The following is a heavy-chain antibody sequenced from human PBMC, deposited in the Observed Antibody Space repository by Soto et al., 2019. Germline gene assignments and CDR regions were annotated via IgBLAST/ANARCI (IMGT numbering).Heavy chain of an antibody. CDR2: IYSDGST. D-gene: IGHD3-22*01. CDR1: GFTVSSNY. J-gene: IGHJ6*02. V-gene: IGHV3-53*04. Sequence: GGSLRLSCAASGFTVSSNYMSWVRQAPGKGLEWVSVIYSDGSTYYADSVKGRFTISRHNSKNTLYLQMNSLRAEDTAVYYCARGPYYDSSGYLASNGMDVWGQGTTVTVS. CDR3: ARGPYYDSSGYLASNGMDV.